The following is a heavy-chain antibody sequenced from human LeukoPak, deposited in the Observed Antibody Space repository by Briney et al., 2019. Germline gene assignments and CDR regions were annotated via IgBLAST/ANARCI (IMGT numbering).Heavy chain of an antibody. CDR3: AKDQRGYYQPIDY. D-gene: IGHD3-10*01. CDR2: ISGSGSTS. V-gene: IGHV3-23*01. CDR1: GFPFSSHA. Sequence: QPGGSLRLSCAASGFPFSSHAMRWVRQAPGRGLECVSAISGSGSTSYYADSVKGRFTISRDNFKNTLYLQMTSLRAEDTAVYYCAKDQRGYYQPIDYWGQGILVTVSS. J-gene: IGHJ4*02.